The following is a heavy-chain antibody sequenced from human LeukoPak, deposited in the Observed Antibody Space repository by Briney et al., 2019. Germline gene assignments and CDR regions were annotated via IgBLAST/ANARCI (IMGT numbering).Heavy chain of an antibody. J-gene: IGHJ4*02. CDR3: ARGRIDSSGWYPHLFDY. CDR2: IYYSGST. V-gene: IGHV4-59*01. D-gene: IGHD6-19*01. CDR1: GGSISSYY. Sequence: SETLSLTCTVSGGSISSYYWSWIRQPPGKGLEWIGYIYYSGSTNYNPSLKSRVTISVDTSKNQFSLKLSSVTAADTAVYYCARGRIDSSGWYPHLFDYWGQGTLVTVSS.